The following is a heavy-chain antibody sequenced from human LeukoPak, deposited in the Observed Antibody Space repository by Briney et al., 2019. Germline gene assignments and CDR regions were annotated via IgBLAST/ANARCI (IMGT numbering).Heavy chain of an antibody. CDR3: ARDSLAWFDP. Sequence: PSETLSLTCTVSGGSISSYYWSWLRQPPGKGLEWIGYIYYSGSTNYNPSLKSRVTISVDTSKNQFSLKLSSVTAADTAVYYCARDSLAWFDPWGQGTLVTVSS. CDR2: IYYSGST. V-gene: IGHV4-59*01. J-gene: IGHJ5*02. D-gene: IGHD3-16*01. CDR1: GGSISSYY.